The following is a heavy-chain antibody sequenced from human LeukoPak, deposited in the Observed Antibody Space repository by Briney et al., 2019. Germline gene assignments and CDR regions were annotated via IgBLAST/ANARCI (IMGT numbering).Heavy chain of an antibody. D-gene: IGHD3-3*01. V-gene: IGHV4-34*01. J-gene: IGHJ4*02. CDR3: ARSTIFGVATN. CDR2: INHSGST. CDR1: GGSFSGYY. Sequence: SETLSLTCAVYGGSFSGYYWSWIRQPPGKGLEWIGEINHSGSTNYNPSLKSRVTISVDTSKNQFSLKLSSVTAADTAVYYCARSTIFGVATNWGQGTLVIVSS.